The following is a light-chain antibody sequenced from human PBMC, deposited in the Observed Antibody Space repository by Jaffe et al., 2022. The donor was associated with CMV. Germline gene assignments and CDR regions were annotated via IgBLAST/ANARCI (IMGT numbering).Light chain of an antibody. CDR2: QDS. Sequence: SYELTQPPSVSVSPGQTASITCSGDKLGDKYACWYQQKPGQSPVLVIYQDSKRPSGIPERFSGSNSGNTATLTISGTQAMDEADYYCQAWDSSCRVFGGGTKLTVL. CDR3: QAWDSSCRV. V-gene: IGLV3-1*01. J-gene: IGLJ2*01. CDR1: KLGDKY.